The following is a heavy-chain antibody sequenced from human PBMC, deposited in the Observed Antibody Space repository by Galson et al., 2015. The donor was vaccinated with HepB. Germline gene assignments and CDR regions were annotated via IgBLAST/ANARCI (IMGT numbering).Heavy chain of an antibody. CDR1: GFSFDDYT. V-gene: IGHV3-9*01. J-gene: IGHJ3*02. CDR3: AKDLLPAAGLEAFDI. Sequence: SLRLSCAASGFSFDDYTMHWVRQAPGRGLEWVSGISWNSGDIGYADSVKGRFTVSRDNAKNSLYLQMNSLRAEDTALYYCAKDLLPAAGLEAFDIWGQGTMVTVSS. CDR2: ISWNSGDI. D-gene: IGHD2-2*01.